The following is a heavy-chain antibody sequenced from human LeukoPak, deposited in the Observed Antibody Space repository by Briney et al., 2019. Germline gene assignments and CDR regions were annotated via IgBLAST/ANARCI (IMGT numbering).Heavy chain of an antibody. J-gene: IGHJ4*02. D-gene: IGHD6-13*01. CDR1: GGSISSFY. Sequence: SETLSLTCTVSGGSISSFYWNWIRLPPGKGLELIGYIYYSGRTNYNPSLKSRVTISVDSSKNQFSLRLSSVTAADTAMYYCAREVLAAAGTYDYWGQGTLVTVSS. CDR2: IYYSGRT. V-gene: IGHV4-59*01. CDR3: AREVLAAAGTYDY.